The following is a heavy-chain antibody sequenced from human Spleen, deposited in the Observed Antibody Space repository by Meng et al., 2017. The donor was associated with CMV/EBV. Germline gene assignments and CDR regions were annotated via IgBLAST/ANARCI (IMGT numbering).Heavy chain of an antibody. CDR2: ISSSSSYI. V-gene: IGHV3-21*04. Sequence: LSLTCAASGFTFSSYSMNWVRQAPGKGLEWVSSISSSSSYIYYADSVKGRFTISRDNAKNSLYLQMNSLRAEDTAVYYCAKVTNWSSGSPSTHYFDYWGQGTLVTVSS. CDR3: AKVTNWSSGSPSTHYFDY. CDR1: GFTFSSYS. J-gene: IGHJ4*02. D-gene: IGHD3-22*01.